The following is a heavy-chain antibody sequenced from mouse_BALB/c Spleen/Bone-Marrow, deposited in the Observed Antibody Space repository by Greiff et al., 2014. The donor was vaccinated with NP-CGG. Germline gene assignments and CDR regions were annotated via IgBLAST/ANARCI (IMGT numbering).Heavy chain of an antibody. CDR3: AKNYYYGSSWSAMDY. V-gene: IGHV1-87*01. J-gene: IGHJ4*01. CDR1: GYTFTSYW. CDR2: IYPGDGDT. D-gene: IGHD1-1*01. Sequence: QVQLKESGAELARPGASVKLSCKASGYTFTSYWMQWVKQRPGQGLEWIGAIYPGDGDTRNTQKFKGKATLTADKSSSTAYMQLSSLASEDSAVYYFAKNYYYGSSWSAMDYWGRGTSVTVSS.